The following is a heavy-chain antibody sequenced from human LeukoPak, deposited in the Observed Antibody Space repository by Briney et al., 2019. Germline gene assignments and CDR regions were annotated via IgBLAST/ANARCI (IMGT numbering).Heavy chain of an antibody. D-gene: IGHD3-10*01. CDR3: ARADGSGKVDY. V-gene: IGHV4-30-2*01. CDR1: GGSISIGGYS. CDR2: IYHSGST. J-gene: IGHJ4*02. Sequence: SETLSLTCAVSGGSISIGGYSWSWIRQPPGKGLEWIGYIYHSGSTYYNPSLKSRVTISVDRSKNQFSLKLSSVTAADTAVYYCARADGSGKVDYWGQGTLVTVSS.